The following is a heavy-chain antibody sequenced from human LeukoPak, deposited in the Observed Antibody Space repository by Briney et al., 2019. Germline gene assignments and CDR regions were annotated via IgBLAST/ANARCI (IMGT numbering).Heavy chain of an antibody. CDR2: IRSKANGYAT. CDR1: GFTFSGSA. J-gene: IGHJ4*02. V-gene: IGHV3-73*01. Sequence: GGSLRLSCAASGFTFSGSAMHWVRQASGKGLEWVGRIRSKANGYATAYAASVKGRFTISRDDSQNTADLQMKRLKTEETNVYYCTRLAASDFWGQGTMVTVSS. D-gene: IGHD6-25*01. CDR3: TRLAASDF.